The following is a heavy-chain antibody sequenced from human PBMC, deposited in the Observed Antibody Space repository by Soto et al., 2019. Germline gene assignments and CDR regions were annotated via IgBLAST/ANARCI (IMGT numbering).Heavy chain of an antibody. D-gene: IGHD2-15*01. V-gene: IGHV1-69*12. CDR2: IIPIFGTT. CDR3: ARVVTVVKSFHFWYFDR. J-gene: IGHJ2*01. Sequence: QVQLVQSGAEVKKPGSSVKVSCKASGGTFSSYAISWVRQAPGQGLEWMGGIIPIFGTTNYAQKFQGRVTITADESTSPAYMELSSLRSEDTAVYYCARVVTVVKSFHFWYFDRWGRGTLVTVSS. CDR1: GGTFSSYA.